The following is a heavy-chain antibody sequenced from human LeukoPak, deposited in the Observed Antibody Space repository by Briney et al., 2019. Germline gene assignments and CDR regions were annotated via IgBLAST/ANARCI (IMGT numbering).Heavy chain of an antibody. V-gene: IGHV3-74*01. J-gene: IGHJ4*02. CDR3: ARAGPSSSWHQSDY. Sequence: AGGSLRLSCAASGFTFSSYWMHWVRQAPGKGLVWVSRINSDGSSTSYADSVKGRFTISRDNSKNTLYLQMNSLRAEDTAVYYCARAGPSSSWHQSDYWGQGTLVTVSS. CDR2: INSDGSST. D-gene: IGHD6-13*01. CDR1: GFTFSSYW.